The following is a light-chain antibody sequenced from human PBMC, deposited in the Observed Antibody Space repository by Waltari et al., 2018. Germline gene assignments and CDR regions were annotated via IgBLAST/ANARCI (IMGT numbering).Light chain of an antibody. CDR2: GSS. CDR1: ESVSRA. V-gene: IGKV3-20*01. J-gene: IGKJ1*01. CDR3: QHYLRLPVT. Sequence: EIALTQSPGTLSLSVGERATVPCRASESVSRALAWYQQKPGQAPRLLIYGSSTRATDIPDRFSGSGSGTDFSLTISRLEPDDFAVYYCQHYLRLPVTFGQGTTVEI.